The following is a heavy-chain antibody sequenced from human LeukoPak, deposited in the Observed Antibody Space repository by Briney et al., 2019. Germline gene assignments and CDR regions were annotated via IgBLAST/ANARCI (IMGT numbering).Heavy chain of an antibody. CDR3: AELGITMIGGV. Sequence: GGSLRLSCAAPGFTFSSYEMNWVRQAPAKGLEWVSYISSSGSTIYYADSVKGRFTISRDNAKNSLYLQMNSLRAEDTAVYYCAELGITMIGGVWGKGTTVTISS. CDR1: GFTFSSYE. CDR2: ISSSGSTI. V-gene: IGHV3-48*03. D-gene: IGHD3-10*02. J-gene: IGHJ6*04.